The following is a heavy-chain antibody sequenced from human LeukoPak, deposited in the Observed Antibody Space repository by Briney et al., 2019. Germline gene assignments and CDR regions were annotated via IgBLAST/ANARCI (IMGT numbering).Heavy chain of an antibody. J-gene: IGHJ5*02. CDR1: GGSLSDYY. D-gene: IGHD4/OR15-4a*01. CDR2: TWYSGFT. V-gene: IGHV4-34*01. CDR3: ARVRDWFDP. Sequence: SETPSLTCAVYGGSLSDYYWSWIRQPPGKGLEWIGYTWYSGFTYYNPSLKSRVTISVDTSKDQFFLKLSSVTAADTAMYYCARVRDWFDPWGQGTLVTVSS.